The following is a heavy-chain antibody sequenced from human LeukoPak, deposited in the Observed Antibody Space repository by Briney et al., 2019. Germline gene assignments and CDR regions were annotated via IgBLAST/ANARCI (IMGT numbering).Heavy chain of an antibody. J-gene: IGHJ6*02. Sequence: PSETLSLTCAVYGGSFSGYYWSWIRQPPGKGLEWIGEINHSGSTNYNPSLKSRVTISVDTSKNQFSLKLSSVTAADTAVYYCASQSIAVSYYYGMDVWGQGTTVTVS. CDR1: GGSFSGYY. D-gene: IGHD6-19*01. CDR2: INHSGST. CDR3: ASQSIAVSYYYGMDV. V-gene: IGHV4-34*01.